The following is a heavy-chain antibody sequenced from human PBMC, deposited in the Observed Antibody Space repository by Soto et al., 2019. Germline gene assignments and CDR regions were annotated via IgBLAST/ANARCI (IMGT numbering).Heavy chain of an antibody. D-gene: IGHD2-15*01. V-gene: IGHV4-30-4*01. J-gene: IGHJ4*02. CDR3: AMLGCCSGGSCYSEGFFDY. CDR2: IYYSGST. Sequence: PSATLSLTCTVSGGSISSGDYYWSWIRQPPGKCLEWIGYIYYSGSTYYNPSLKSRVTISVDTSKNQFSLKLSSVTAADTAVYYCAMLGCCSGGSCYSEGFFDYWGQGTLVTVSS. CDR1: GGSISSGDYY.